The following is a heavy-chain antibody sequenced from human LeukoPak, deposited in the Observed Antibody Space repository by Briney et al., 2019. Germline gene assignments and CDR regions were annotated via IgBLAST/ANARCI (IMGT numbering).Heavy chain of an antibody. Sequence: GGSLRLSCAASGFTFSSYGMHWVRQAPGKGLEWVAVISYDGSNKYYADSVKGRFTISRDNSKNTLYLQMNSLRAEDTAVYYCAKDRRFLERLTSPLDYWGQGTLVTVSS. D-gene: IGHD3-3*01. V-gene: IGHV3-30*18. CDR3: AKDRRFLERLTSPLDY. J-gene: IGHJ4*02. CDR1: GFTFSSYG. CDR2: ISYDGSNK.